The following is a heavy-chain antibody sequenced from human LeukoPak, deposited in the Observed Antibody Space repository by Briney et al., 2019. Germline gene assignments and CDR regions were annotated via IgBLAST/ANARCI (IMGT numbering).Heavy chain of an antibody. CDR1: GFTFRTYN. CDR3: GGDGDLIAF. D-gene: IGHD4-17*01. V-gene: IGHV3-21*06. CDR2: ISKDGANV. Sequence: GGSLRLSCVASGFTFRTYNMNWVRQPPGKGREWVSFISKDGANVYYGDPVRGRFTISRDNAQNSIHLQMSGLRAEDSAVYCVGGDGDLIAFWGQGALVSVSS. J-gene: IGHJ4*02.